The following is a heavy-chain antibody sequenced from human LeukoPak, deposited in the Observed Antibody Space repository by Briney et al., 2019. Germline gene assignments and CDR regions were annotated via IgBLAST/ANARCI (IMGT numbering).Heavy chain of an antibody. V-gene: IGHV1-24*01. J-gene: IGHJ3*02. CDR2: FDPEDGET. CDR1: GYTLTELS. Sequence: ASVKVSCKVSGYTLTELSMHWVRQAPGKGLEWMGGFDPEDGETIYAQKFQGRVTMTEDTSTDTAYMELSSLRSEDTAVYYCATVSSRTLIDAFDIWGQGTMVTVSS. CDR3: ATVSSRTLIDAFDI. D-gene: IGHD6-13*01.